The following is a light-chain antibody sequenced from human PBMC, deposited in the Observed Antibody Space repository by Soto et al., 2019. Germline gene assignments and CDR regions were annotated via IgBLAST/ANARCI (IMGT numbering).Light chain of an antibody. CDR1: QSVSSSR. CDR2: GAS. CDR3: QQYATSPWT. J-gene: IGKJ1*01. V-gene: IGKV3-20*01. Sequence: DIGLTQYHGTLSLSPGERATLSCRASQSVSSSRLAWYQQKPGQAPRLLIYGASTRATGIPDRFSGRGSGTDFTLTISRLEPEDFAVYCCQQYATSPWTFGQGTKVDIK.